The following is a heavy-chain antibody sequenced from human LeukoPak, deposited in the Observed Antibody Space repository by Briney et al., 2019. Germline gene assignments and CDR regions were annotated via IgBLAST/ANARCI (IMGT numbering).Heavy chain of an antibody. Sequence: SETLSLTCTVSGGSISSGDYYWSWIRQPPGKGLEWIGYIYYSGSTYYNPSLKSRVTISVDTSKNQFSLKLSSVTAADTAVYYCARDTATTFGYYYGMDVWGQGTTVTVSS. CDR3: ARDTATTFGYYYGMDV. CDR1: GGSISSGDYY. V-gene: IGHV4-30-4*01. J-gene: IGHJ6*02. D-gene: IGHD4-17*01. CDR2: IYYSGST.